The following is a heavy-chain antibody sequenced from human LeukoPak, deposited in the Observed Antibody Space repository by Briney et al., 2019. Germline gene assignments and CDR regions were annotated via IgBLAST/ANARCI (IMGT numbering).Heavy chain of an antibody. V-gene: IGHV4-38-2*01. D-gene: IGHD5-18*01. CDR3: ATPHGYSYGLDY. J-gene: IGHJ4*02. CDR1: GYSISSGYY. CDR2: INHSVST. Sequence: PSETLSLTCAVSGYSISSGYYWGWFRQPPGKALERIGSINHSVSTYYDPSLKSRVTISVDTSKNQFSLKLSSVTAADTAVYYCATPHGYSYGLDYWGQGTLVTVSS.